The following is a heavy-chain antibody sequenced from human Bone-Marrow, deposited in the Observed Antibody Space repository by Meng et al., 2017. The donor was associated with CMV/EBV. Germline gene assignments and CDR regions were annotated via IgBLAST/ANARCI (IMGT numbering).Heavy chain of an antibody. J-gene: IGHJ4*02. Sequence: SETLSLTCTVSGGSISSSSYYWGWIRQPPGKGLEWIGSIYYSGRTYYNPSLKSRVTISVDTSKNQFSLKLSSVTAADTAVYYCARTSFGGTYYDYVWGSYRYLHFDYWGQGTLVTVSS. CDR3: ARTSFGGTYYDYVWGSYRYLHFDY. CDR2: IYYSGRT. D-gene: IGHD3-16*02. V-gene: IGHV4-39*07. CDR1: GGSISSSSYY.